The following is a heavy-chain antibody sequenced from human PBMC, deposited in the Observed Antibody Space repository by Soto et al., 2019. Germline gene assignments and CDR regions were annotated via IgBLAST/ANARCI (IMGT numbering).Heavy chain of an antibody. CDR2: ISTYNGNT. D-gene: IGHD6-6*01. Sequence: ASVKVSCKASGYTFYTYSIAWVRQAPGQGLEWLGWISTYNGNTNYAQKLQGRGTMTTDTSTTTAYMELRSLTSDDTAVYYCARKSRSSSWFDAWGQGTLVTVSS. J-gene: IGHJ5*02. CDR1: GYTFYTYS. V-gene: IGHV1-18*01. CDR3: ARKSRSSSWFDA.